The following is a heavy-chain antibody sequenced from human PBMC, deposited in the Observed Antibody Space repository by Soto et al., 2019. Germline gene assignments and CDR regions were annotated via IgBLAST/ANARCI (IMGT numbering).Heavy chain of an antibody. Sequence: ASVKVSCKAPRYIFTAYFMHWVRQAPGQGLEWMVWINPNNGATHYGLSFQGRVTMTRDTSISTAYMELSSLRSDDTAVYYCASHDPGARFDPWGQGTLVTVSS. CDR2: INPNNGAT. CDR3: ASHDPGARFDP. CDR1: RYIFTAYF. J-gene: IGHJ5*02. V-gene: IGHV1-2*02. D-gene: IGHD1-1*01.